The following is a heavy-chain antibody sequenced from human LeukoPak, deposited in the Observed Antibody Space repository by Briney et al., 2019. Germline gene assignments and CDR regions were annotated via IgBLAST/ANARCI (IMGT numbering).Heavy chain of an antibody. V-gene: IGHV4-4*02. CDR2: IYHSGST. Sequence: PSETLSLTCAVSGGSISSSNWWSWVRQPPGKGLEWIGEIYHSGSTNYNPSLKSRVTISVDKSKNQFSLKLSSVTAADTAVYYCARDHNRSGRRPLDYWGQGTLVTVSS. CDR1: GGSISSSNW. D-gene: IGHD3-10*01. CDR3: ARDHNRSGRRPLDY. J-gene: IGHJ4*02.